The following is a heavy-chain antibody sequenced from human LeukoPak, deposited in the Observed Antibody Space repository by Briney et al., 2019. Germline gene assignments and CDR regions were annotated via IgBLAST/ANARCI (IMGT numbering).Heavy chain of an antibody. CDR2: IYTSGST. CDR3: ARDGGWRRFDP. CDR1: GGSITSGTYY. Sequence: NPSETLSLTCTVSGGSITSGTYYWSWIRQPAGKGLEWIGRIYTSGSTNYNPSLKSRVTISIDTSKNQFSLKLSSVTAADTAVYYCARDGGWRRFDPWGQGTLVTVSS. V-gene: IGHV4-61*02. D-gene: IGHD6-19*01. J-gene: IGHJ5*02.